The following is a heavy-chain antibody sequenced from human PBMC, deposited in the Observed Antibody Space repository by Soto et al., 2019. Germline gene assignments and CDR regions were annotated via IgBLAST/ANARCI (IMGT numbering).Heavy chain of an antibody. V-gene: IGHV3-21*01. CDR3: ARVGCSGGSCYVFLNYYYYGMDV. CDR1: GFTFSSYS. CDR2: ISSSSSYI. D-gene: IGHD2-15*01. J-gene: IGHJ6*02. Sequence: GSLRLSCAASGFTFSSYSMNWVRQAPGKGLEWVSSISSSSSYIYYADSVKGRFTISRDNAKNSLYLQMNSLRAEDTAVYYCARVGCSGGSCYVFLNYYYYGMDVWGQGTTVTVSS.